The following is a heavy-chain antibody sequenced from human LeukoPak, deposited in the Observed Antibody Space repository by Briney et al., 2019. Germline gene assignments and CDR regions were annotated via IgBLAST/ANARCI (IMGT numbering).Heavy chain of an antibody. J-gene: IGHJ4*02. CDR3: ARVSSGLVVVTASLDQ. V-gene: IGHV1-2*07. CDR1: GYSFTSYW. CDR2: INPNSGAT. Sequence: GESLKISCKGSGYSFTSYWIGWVRQMPGKGLEWMGWINPNSGATNYEHKFQGRVTMTRDTSISTAYMELNWLRSDDTAVYYCARVSSGLVVVTASLDQWGQGTLVTVSS. D-gene: IGHD2-21*02.